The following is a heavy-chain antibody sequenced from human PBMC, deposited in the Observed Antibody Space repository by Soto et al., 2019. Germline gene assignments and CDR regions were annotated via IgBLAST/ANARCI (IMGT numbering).Heavy chain of an antibody. CDR1: RFSFSNYA. Sequence: PVGSLRLSCASSRFSFSNYAMHWVRQAPGKGLEWVAIISFDGSNEYYADSVRGRFTISRDNSKNTLYLQMKSLRAEDTAVYYCARDPPATRHGMDVWAQGTTVTVSS. V-gene: IGHV3-30*14. CDR2: ISFDGSNE. J-gene: IGHJ6*02. CDR3: ARDPPATRHGMDV. D-gene: IGHD1-1*01.